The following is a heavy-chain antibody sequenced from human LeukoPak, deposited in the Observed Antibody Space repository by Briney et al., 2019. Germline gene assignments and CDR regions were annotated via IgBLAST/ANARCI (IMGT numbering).Heavy chain of an antibody. CDR1: GDSVSSNSAA. J-gene: IGHJ4*02. CDR2: TYYRSKWYN. D-gene: IGHD6-19*01. Sequence: SQTLSLTCAISGDSVSSNSAAWNWIRQSPSRGLEWLGRTYYRSKWYNDYAVSVKSRITINPDTSKNQFSLQLNSVTPEDTAVYYCARDKMVELWLADGYYFDYWGQGTLVTVSS. V-gene: IGHV6-1*01. CDR3: ARDKMVELWLADGYYFDY.